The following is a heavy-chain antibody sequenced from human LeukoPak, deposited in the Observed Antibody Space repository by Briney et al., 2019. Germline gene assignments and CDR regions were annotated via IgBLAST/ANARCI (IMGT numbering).Heavy chain of an antibody. V-gene: IGHV3-30*18. Sequence: GGSLRLSCAASGFTFSSYGMHWVRQAPGKGLEWVAVISYDGSNKYYADSVKGRFTISRDNSKNTLYLQMNSLRAEDTAVYYCAKIRGPLWFGESSDYWGQGTLVTVSS. CDR1: GFTFSSYG. CDR3: AKIRGPLWFGESSDY. CDR2: ISYDGSNK. D-gene: IGHD3-10*01. J-gene: IGHJ4*02.